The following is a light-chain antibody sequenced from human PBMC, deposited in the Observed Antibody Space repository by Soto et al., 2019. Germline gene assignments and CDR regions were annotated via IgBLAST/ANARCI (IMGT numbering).Light chain of an antibody. CDR1: QSVSSD. V-gene: IGKV3-15*01. CDR3: QQYNNWPFT. Sequence: ERVMTQSPATLSVSPGERVTISCRASQSVSSDLAWYQQKPGQAPRLLIYSSFFRATGIPARFSGSGSGTEFTLNISSLQSEDFAVYYCQQYNNWPFTFGPGTKVYI. J-gene: IGKJ3*01. CDR2: SSF.